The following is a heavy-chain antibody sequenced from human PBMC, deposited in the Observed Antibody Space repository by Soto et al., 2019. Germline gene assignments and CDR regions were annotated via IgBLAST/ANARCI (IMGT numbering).Heavy chain of an antibody. CDR2: ISWNSGSI. D-gene: IGHD6-13*01. V-gene: IGHV3-9*01. Sequence: PGGSLRLSCAASGFAFDDYAMHWVRQAPGKGLEWVSGISWNSGSIGYADSVKGRFTISRDNAKNSLYLQMNSLRAEDTALYYCAKVRIAAAGSRHYYYGMDVWGQGTTVTVSS. CDR1: GFAFDDYA. CDR3: AKVRIAAAGSRHYYYGMDV. J-gene: IGHJ6*02.